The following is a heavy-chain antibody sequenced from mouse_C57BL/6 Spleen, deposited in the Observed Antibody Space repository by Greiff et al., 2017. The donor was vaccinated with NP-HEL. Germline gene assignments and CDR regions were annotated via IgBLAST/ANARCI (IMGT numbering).Heavy chain of an antibody. CDR1: GFTFSDYG. V-gene: IGHV5-17*01. CDR3: ASLRPYAMDY. Sequence: EVKVVESGGGLVKPGGSLKLSCAASGFTFSDYGMHWVRQAPEKGLEWVAYISSGSSTIYYADTVKGRFTISRDNAKNTLFLQMTSLRSEDTAMYYCASLRPYAMDYWGQGTSVTVSS. CDR2: ISSGSSTI. D-gene: IGHD1-2*01. J-gene: IGHJ4*01.